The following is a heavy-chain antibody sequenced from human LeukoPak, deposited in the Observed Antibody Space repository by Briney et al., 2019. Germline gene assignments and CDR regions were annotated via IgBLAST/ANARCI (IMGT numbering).Heavy chain of an antibody. V-gene: IGHV1-2*02. J-gene: IGHJ4*02. Sequence: GASVKVSCKASGYTFTGYYIHWARQAPGQGLEWMGWINPNNGGTNYAQKFQGRVTMTRDTSISTAYMELSRLRSDDTAVYYCARICSGGSCYPFDYWGQGTLVTVSS. CDR1: GYTFTGYY. CDR2: INPNNGGT. D-gene: IGHD2-15*01. CDR3: ARICSGGSCYPFDY.